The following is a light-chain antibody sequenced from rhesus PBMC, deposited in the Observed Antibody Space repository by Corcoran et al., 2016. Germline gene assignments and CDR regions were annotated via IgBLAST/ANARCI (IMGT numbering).Light chain of an antibody. CDR3: LQSSNWWT. V-gene: IGKV3-24*04. CDR2: GAS. CDR1: QSVSSY. J-gene: IGKJ1*01. Sequence: EIVMTQSPATLALSPGERATLSCRASQSVSSYLAWYQQKPGQAPRLLIYGASSRATGLPDRFSGSGSGTEFTLTISSLEPEEVGVYFLLQSSNWWTFGQGTKVEIK.